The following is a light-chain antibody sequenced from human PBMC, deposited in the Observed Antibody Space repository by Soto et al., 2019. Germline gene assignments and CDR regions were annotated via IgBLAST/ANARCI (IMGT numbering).Light chain of an antibody. J-gene: IGKJ5*01. Sequence: EIVLTQSPATLSLSPGERATVSCRASQSVTSHLAWYQQKRGQAPRLLIYDASSRASGIPATFSGSGSGTDFTLTISSLEPEDFAVYYCQQGGNWPLTFGPGTRLEIK. CDR3: QQGGNWPLT. V-gene: IGKV3-11*01. CDR2: DAS. CDR1: QSVTSH.